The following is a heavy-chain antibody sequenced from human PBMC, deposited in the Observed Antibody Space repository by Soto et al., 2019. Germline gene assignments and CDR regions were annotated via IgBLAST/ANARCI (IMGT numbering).Heavy chain of an antibody. J-gene: IGHJ4*02. Sequence: SVKVSCKASGGPFSSYTISWVRQAPGQGLEWMGNIIPILGIANYAQKFQGRVTITADKSTSTAYMELSSLRSEDTAVYYCAVDMGRCDILTGCRIWGQGAVVTVSS. CDR3: AVDMGRCDILTGCRI. D-gene: IGHD3-9*01. CDR2: IIPILGIA. V-gene: IGHV1-69*02. CDR1: GGPFSSYT.